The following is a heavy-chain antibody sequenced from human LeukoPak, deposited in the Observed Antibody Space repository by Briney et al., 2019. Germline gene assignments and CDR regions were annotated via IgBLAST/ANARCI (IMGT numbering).Heavy chain of an antibody. CDR2: ISDGSST. Sequence: GGTVRLFCAASGYSLSSYWMHGVRQAPGKGLVWVSRISDGSSTNYSDSVKGRFTISRDNAKNTLSLQMNRLRAEDTALYYCARAVAGTRNGLEVWGQGTIATVSS. J-gene: IGHJ3*01. V-gene: IGHV3-74*01. D-gene: IGHD6-19*01. CDR1: GYSLSSYW. CDR3: ARAVAGTRNGLEV.